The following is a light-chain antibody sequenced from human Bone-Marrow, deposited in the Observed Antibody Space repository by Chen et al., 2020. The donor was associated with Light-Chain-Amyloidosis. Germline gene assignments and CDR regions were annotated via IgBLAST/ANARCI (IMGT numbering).Light chain of an antibody. CDR2: DTT. J-gene: IGLJ3*02. Sequence: QAVVTQEPSLTVSPGGTVTLTCGSSTGTVTSGHYPHWLQQKPGQAPRTLIYDTTNKHSWTPARFSGSRLGGKAALTLSGAQPEDEAEYYCLLCYSGPWVFGGGTKLTVL. V-gene: IGLV7-46*01. CDR3: LLCYSGPWV. CDR1: TGTVTSGHY.